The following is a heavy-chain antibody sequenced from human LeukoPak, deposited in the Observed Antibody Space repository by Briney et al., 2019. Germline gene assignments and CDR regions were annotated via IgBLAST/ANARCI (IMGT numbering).Heavy chain of an antibody. D-gene: IGHD3-22*01. CDR1: GFTVSSYG. V-gene: IGHV3-33*01. CDR2: IWYDESNK. J-gene: IGHJ4*02. CDR3: ARDRERVVVSHFDY. Sequence: PGGSLRLSCAASGFTVSSYGMHWVRQAPGKGLEWVAVIWYDESNKYYADSVKGRFTISRDNSKNTLYLQMNSLIAEDTAVYYCARDRERVVVSHFDYWGQGTLVTVSS.